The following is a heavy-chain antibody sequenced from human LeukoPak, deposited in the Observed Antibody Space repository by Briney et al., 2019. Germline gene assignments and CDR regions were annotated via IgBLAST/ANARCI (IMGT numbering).Heavy chain of an antibody. CDR2: MYYSGGT. Sequence: SETLSLTCTVSGDSIITYYWSWIRQPPGKGLEWIGYMYYSGGTNYNPSLKSRVTISVDKSRNQFSLTLSSVTAADTAVYYCARHSRGYDSEFGYWGQGTLVTVSS. V-gene: IGHV4-59*08. CDR1: GDSIITYY. CDR3: ARHSRGYDSEFGY. D-gene: IGHD5-12*01. J-gene: IGHJ4*02.